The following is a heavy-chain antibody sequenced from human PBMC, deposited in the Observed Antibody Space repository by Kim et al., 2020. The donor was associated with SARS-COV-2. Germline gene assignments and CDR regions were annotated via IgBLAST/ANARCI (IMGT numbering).Heavy chain of an antibody. CDR1: LFPFLVSP. V-gene: IGHV3-73*01. Sequence: GGSLILSFSSSLFPFLVSPLPWVRPASGTGLEWVGRIRSKANSYATAYAASVTNSFTISRDDSKNTAYLQMNSLKTEDTAVYYCTRVNPIAGGWYDAFDIWGQGTMVTVSS. D-gene: IGHD6-19*01. CDR3: TRVNPIAGGWYDAFDI. CDR2: IRSKANSYAT. J-gene: IGHJ3*02.